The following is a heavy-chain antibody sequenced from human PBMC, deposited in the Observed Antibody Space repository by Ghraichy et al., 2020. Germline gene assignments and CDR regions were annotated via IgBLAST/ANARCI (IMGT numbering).Heavy chain of an antibody. CDR3: ARGLSGWRRWSYYFDY. D-gene: IGHD4-23*01. J-gene: IGHJ4*02. CDR2: INHSGST. V-gene: IGHV4-34*01. Sequence: TLSLTCAVYGGSFSGYYWSWIRQPPGKGLEWIGEINHSGSTNYNPSLKSRVTISVDTSKNQFSLKLSSVTAADTAVYYCARGLSGWRRWSYYFDYWGQGTLVTVSS. CDR1: GGSFSGYY.